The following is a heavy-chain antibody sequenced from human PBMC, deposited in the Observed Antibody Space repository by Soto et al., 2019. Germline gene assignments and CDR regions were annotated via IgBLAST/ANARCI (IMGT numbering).Heavy chain of an antibody. CDR2: IWYDGSNK. J-gene: IGHJ5*02. CDR1: GFTFCSDG. Sequence: QVQLVESGGGVVQPGRSLRLSCAASGFTFCSDGMHWVRQAPGKGLEWVAVIWYDGSNKYYADSVKGRFTISRDNSKNTLYLQMNSLRAEDMAVYYCARARSSSWYIWFDPWGQGTLVTVSS. CDR3: ARARSSSWYIWFDP. D-gene: IGHD6-13*01. V-gene: IGHV3-33*01.